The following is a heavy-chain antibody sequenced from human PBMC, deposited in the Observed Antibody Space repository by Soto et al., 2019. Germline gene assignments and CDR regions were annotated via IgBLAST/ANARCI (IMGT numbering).Heavy chain of an antibody. Sequence: GGSLRLSCAASTFIFTNYAMSWVRQAQGEGLEWVSAISGSGGTTYYAESVKGRFSISRDNSKNTLYLQLNSLRVEDTAIYYCATISDRGIAAALDFWGQGTLVTVSS. CDR3: ATISDRGIAAALDF. J-gene: IGHJ4*02. D-gene: IGHD6-13*01. CDR1: TFIFTNYA. CDR2: ISGSGGTT. V-gene: IGHV3-23*01.